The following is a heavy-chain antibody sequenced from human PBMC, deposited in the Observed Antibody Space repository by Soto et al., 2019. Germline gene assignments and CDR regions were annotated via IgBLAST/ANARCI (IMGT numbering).Heavy chain of an antibody. Sequence: ASVKVSCKASGGTFSSYAISWVRQAPGQGLEWMGGIIPIFGTANYAQKFQGRVTITADESTSTAYTELSSLRSEDTAVYYCARRIAAAGPAYYYYGMDVWGQGTTVTVSS. D-gene: IGHD6-13*01. CDR1: GGTFSSYA. J-gene: IGHJ6*02. CDR3: ARRIAAAGPAYYYYGMDV. CDR2: IIPIFGTA. V-gene: IGHV1-69*13.